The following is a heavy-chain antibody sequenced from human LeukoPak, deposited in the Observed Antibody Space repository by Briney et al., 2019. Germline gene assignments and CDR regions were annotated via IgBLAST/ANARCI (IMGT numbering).Heavy chain of an antibody. Sequence: ASVKVSFKASGYTFTDYYLHWVRQAPGQGLEWMAWINPHRGVTNYAQKFQGRVTVTRDTSITTAYMELSRLRSDDTAVYHCARTPGGSYSDDWYFDLWGRGTLVTVSS. J-gene: IGHJ2*01. CDR3: ARTPGGSYSDDWYFDL. D-gene: IGHD1-26*01. CDR1: GYTFTDYY. CDR2: INPHRGVT. V-gene: IGHV1-2*02.